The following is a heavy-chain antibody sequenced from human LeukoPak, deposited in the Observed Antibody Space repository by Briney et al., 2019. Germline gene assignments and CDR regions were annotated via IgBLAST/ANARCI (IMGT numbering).Heavy chain of an antibody. CDR2: IYYSGTN. CDR3: ARLIYFDYYMDV. Sequence: SETLSLTCTVSGGSISSGSYHWAWIRQPPGKGLEWIGSIYYSGTNYENPSLKSRVTITVGTSKNQFSLKLSSVTAADTALYYCARLIYFDYYMDVWGKGTTVTVSS. CDR1: GGSISSGSYH. J-gene: IGHJ6*03. V-gene: IGHV4-39*01.